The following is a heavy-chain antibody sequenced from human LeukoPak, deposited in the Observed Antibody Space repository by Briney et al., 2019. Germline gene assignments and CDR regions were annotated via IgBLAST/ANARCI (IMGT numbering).Heavy chain of an antibody. Sequence: GESLRLSCAASGFIFSDYSMTSVRQAPGKGLEWVSSISSSSRYIYYAPSERGRFTISRDNDKNSHYLQMNSVRAEDTALYYCARGSLLVVKTLDYWGQGTLVTVSS. CDR2: ISSSSRYI. V-gene: IGHV3-21*01. CDR1: GFIFSDYS. J-gene: IGHJ4*02. D-gene: IGHD2-15*01. CDR3: ARGSLLVVKTLDY.